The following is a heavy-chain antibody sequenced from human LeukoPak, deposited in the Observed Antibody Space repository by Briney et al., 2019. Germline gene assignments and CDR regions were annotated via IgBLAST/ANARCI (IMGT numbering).Heavy chain of an antibody. CDR1: RFSFSNYW. Sequence: GGSLRLSCAASRFSFSNYWMHWVRQALGKGLVWVSRVKSDGSNPSYADSVKGRFTISRDNAENMLYLQMNTLGAEDTAVYYCARDIVSGSGSLDYWGQGTLVTVSS. D-gene: IGHD3-10*01. V-gene: IGHV3-74*01. J-gene: IGHJ4*02. CDR2: VKSDGSNP. CDR3: ARDIVSGSGSLDY.